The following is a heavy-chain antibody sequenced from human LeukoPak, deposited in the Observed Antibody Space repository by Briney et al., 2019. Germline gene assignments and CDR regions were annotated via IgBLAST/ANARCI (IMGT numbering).Heavy chain of an antibody. CDR1: GFTFSSYT. Sequence: GGSLRLSCAASGFTFSSYTMNWVRQAPGKGLEWVSSISSSSSYIYYADSVKGRFTISRDNAKNSLYLQMNSLRAEDTAVYYCARAVENYNWNYHPRYMDVWGKGTTVTVSS. J-gene: IGHJ6*03. D-gene: IGHD1-7*01. V-gene: IGHV3-21*01. CDR2: ISSSSSYI. CDR3: ARAVENYNWNYHPRYMDV.